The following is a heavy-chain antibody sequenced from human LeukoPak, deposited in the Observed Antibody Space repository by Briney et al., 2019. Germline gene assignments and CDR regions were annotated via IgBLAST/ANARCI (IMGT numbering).Heavy chain of an antibody. D-gene: IGHD1-26*01. CDR2: IIPIFGTA. V-gene: IGHV1-69*13. CDR1: GGTFSSYA. Sequence: GASVKVSCKASGGTFSSYAISWVRQAPGQGLEWMGGIIPIFGTANYAQKFQGRVTITADESTSTAYMELSSLRSEDTAVYYCARGPRLVGATTFDIWGQGTMVTVSS. J-gene: IGHJ3*02. CDR3: ARGPRLVGATTFDI.